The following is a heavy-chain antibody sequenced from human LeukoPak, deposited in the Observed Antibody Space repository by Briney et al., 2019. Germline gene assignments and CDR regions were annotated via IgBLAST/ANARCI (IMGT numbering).Heavy chain of an antibody. V-gene: IGHV3-23*01. CDR1: GFTFSRYA. Sequence: GGSLRLSCTASGFTFSRYAMAWVRQAPGKGLEWVSAIGGGGDATSYADSVKGQFTISRDNSKNTLFLQMNSLRAEDTAVYYCAKSPYQLFTTFHFDYWGQGTLATVSS. D-gene: IGHD2-21*01. J-gene: IGHJ4*02. CDR3: AKSPYQLFTTFHFDY. CDR2: IGGGGDAT.